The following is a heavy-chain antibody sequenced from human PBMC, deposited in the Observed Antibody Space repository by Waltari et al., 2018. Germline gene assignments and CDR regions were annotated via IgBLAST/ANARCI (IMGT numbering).Heavy chain of an antibody. V-gene: IGHV4-61*09. CDR3: ARGGWQETLDAYYDY. CDR1: GGSISSGSYY. J-gene: IGHJ4*02. D-gene: IGHD6-19*01. Sequence: QVQLQESGSGLVKPSQTLSLTCTVSGGSISSGSYYWSWIRQPAGKGLEWIGYIYTSGDARHKSSLKGRLTVSLDSSTNQFSLTLSSVTAADTAVYYCARGGWQETLDAYYDYWGQGSLVTVSS. CDR2: IYTSGDA.